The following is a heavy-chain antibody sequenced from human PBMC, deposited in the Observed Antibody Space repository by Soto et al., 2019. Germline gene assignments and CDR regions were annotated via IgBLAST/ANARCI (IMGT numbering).Heavy chain of an antibody. Sequence: EVQLVESGGGLVKPGGSLRLSCAASGFTFSSYSMNWVRQAPGKGLEWVSSISSSSSYIYYADSVKGRFTISRDNAKNSLYLQMNGLRAEDTAVYYCARRGGYGSGSPRGQGTLVTVSS. D-gene: IGHD3-10*01. CDR2: ISSSSSYI. J-gene: IGHJ4*02. CDR3: ARRGGYGSGSP. V-gene: IGHV3-21*01. CDR1: GFTFSSYS.